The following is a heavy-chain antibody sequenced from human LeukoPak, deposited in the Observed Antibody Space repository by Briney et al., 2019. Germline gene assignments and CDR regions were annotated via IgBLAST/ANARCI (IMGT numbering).Heavy chain of an antibody. CDR2: ISYDGSNK. J-gene: IGHJ4*02. V-gene: IGHV3-30-3*01. Sequence: GGSLRLSCAASGFPFSSYAMNWVRQAPGKGLEWVAVISYDGSNKYYADSVKGRFTISRDNSKNTLYLQMNSLRAEDTAVYYCARDFDYWGQGTLVTVSS. CDR1: GFPFSSYA. CDR3: ARDFDY.